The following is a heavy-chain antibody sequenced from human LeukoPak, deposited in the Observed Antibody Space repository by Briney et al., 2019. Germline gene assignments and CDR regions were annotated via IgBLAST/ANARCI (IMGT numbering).Heavy chain of an antibody. CDR2: IYHSGST. Sequence: SETLSLTCAVSGGSIGSGGYYWTWIRQPPGKGLEWIGYIYHSGSTYYNPSLKSRVTISVDTSKNQFSLKLSSVTAADTAVYYCARLIARVNAFDIWGQGTMVTVSS. J-gene: IGHJ3*02. V-gene: IGHV4-30-2*03. CDR3: ARLIARVNAFDI. D-gene: IGHD6-13*01. CDR1: GGSIGSGGYY.